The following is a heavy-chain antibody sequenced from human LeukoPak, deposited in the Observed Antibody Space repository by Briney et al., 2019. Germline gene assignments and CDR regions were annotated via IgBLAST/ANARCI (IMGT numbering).Heavy chain of an antibody. Sequence: SETLSLTCTVSGGSISSSSYYWGWIRQPPGKGLEWIGSIYYSGSTYYNPSLKSRVTISVDTSKNQFSLKLSSVTAADTAVYYCARSFYGGRYYYYYYMDVWGKGTTVTVSS. D-gene: IGHD4-23*01. V-gene: IGHV4-39*01. J-gene: IGHJ6*03. CDR2: IYYSGST. CDR3: ARSFYGGRYYYYYYMDV. CDR1: GGSISSSSYY.